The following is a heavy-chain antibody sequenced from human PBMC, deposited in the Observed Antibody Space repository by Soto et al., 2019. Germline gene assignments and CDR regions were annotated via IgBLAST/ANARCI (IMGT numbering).Heavy chain of an antibody. V-gene: IGHV4-59*12. CDR2: IYYSGST. J-gene: IGHJ4*02. D-gene: IGHD5-18*01. CDR3: GTSSYGSSTDY. Sequence: SETLSLTCTVSGGSISSYYWSWIRQPPGKGLEWIGYIYYSGSTYYNPSLKSRVTISVDTSKNQFSLKLSSVTAADTAVYYCGTSSYGSSTDYWGQGTLVTVFS. CDR1: GGSISSYY.